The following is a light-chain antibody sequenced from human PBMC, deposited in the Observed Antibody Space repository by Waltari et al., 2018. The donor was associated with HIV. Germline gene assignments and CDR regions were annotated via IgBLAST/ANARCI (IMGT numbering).Light chain of an antibody. V-gene: IGLV2-8*01. CDR1: SRAIGGYNY. J-gene: IGLJ2*01. Sequence: QSTLTQPPSASGSPGKPVTLPSTVTSRAIGGYNYASLYHQHPGKAPKLTMTEVTKRPSGVPDRFSGSKSGNTASLTVSGLQADDEALYYCSSFAPTNKFYVLFGGGTTLTVL. CDR2: EVT. CDR3: SSFAPTNKFYVL.